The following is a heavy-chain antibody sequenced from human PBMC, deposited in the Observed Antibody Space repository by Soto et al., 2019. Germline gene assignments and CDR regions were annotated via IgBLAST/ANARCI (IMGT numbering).Heavy chain of an antibody. J-gene: IGHJ4*02. D-gene: IGHD3-10*01. CDR3: AREQGLGRGELDPPLAFDY. Sequence: QVHLAESGGGVVQPGRSLRLSCAASGFTFDKYAIHWVRQAPGKGLEWVAVMSSDGSSIYYADSVRGRFTISRDNSRSTQYLEMTRLRVEDTVVYYCAREQGLGRGELDPPLAFDYWGQGTLVTVSS. V-gene: IGHV3-30-3*01. CDR2: MSSDGSSI. CDR1: GFTFDKYA.